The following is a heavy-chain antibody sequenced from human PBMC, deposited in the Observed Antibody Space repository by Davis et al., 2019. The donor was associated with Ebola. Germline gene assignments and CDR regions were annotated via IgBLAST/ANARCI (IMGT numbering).Heavy chain of an antibody. CDR3: ARDLQHEEQWLVGYWYFDL. CDR1: VITFSSYA. CDR2: ISGSGGST. D-gene: IGHD6-19*01. Sequence: GGSLRLSCTDSVITFSSYAMTWVRQAPGKGLEWVSAISGSGGSTYYADSVKGRFTISRDNSRNTVYLQMNSLRAEDAAVYYCARDLQHEEQWLVGYWYFDLWGRGTLVTVSS. J-gene: IGHJ2*01. V-gene: IGHV3-23*01.